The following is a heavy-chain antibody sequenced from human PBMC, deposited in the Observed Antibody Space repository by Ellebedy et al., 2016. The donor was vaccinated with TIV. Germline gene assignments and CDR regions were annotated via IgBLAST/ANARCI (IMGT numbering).Heavy chain of an antibody. CDR3: ARYSGSGTYYRNGMDV. CDR1: GYTFIDYG. D-gene: IGHD3-10*01. Sequence: AASVKVSCKSSGYTFIDYGVTWVRQAAGQGLEWMGWVSAYSGNTNYAENLQGRVTMTTDTSTDTAYMELRSLRSDDTAVYCCARYSGSGTYYRNGMDVWGQGTTVTVSS. V-gene: IGHV1-18*01. CDR2: VSAYSGNT. J-gene: IGHJ6*02.